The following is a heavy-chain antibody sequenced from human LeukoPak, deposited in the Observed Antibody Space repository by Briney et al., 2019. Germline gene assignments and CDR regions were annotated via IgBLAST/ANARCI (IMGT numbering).Heavy chain of an antibody. CDR1: GGSISGYY. D-gene: IGHD2-2*01. CDR2: TNTSGST. V-gene: IGHV4-4*07. CDR3: VREAGSTRFLDY. Sequence: SETLSPTCSVSGGSISGYYWSWIRQPAGKGLEWIGRTNTSGSTNYNPSLKSRVTMSVDTSKNQFSLELSSVTAADTAVYYCVREAGSTRFLDYWGQGTLVTVSS. J-gene: IGHJ4*02.